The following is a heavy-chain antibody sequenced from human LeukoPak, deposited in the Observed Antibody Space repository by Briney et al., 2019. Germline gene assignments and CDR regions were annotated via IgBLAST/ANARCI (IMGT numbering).Heavy chain of an antibody. D-gene: IGHD5-18*01. CDR2: ISTSGGRT. Sequence: PGGSLRLSCAASGFTFSSYAMSWVRQAPGQGLEWVSLISTSGGRTYYADSVKGRFTISRDNSKNTLYLQMNSLRAEDTAVYYCARDRGYSPDYWGQGTLVTVSS. CDR1: GFTFSSYA. J-gene: IGHJ4*02. CDR3: ARDRGYSPDY. V-gene: IGHV3-23*01.